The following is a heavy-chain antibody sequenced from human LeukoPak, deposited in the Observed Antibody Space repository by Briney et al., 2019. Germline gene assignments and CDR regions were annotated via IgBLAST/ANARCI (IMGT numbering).Heavy chain of an antibody. V-gene: IGHV3-11*01. Sequence: GGSLRLSCAASGFTFSDYYMSWIRQAPGKGLEWVSYISSSGSTIYYADSVKGRFTISRDNAKNSLYLQMNSLRAEDTAVYYWPRELATSGGYYRCPAADYWGQGTLVTVSS. D-gene: IGHD1-26*01. CDR2: ISSSGSTI. J-gene: IGHJ4*02. CDR3: PRELATSGGYYRCPAADY. CDR1: GFTFSDYY.